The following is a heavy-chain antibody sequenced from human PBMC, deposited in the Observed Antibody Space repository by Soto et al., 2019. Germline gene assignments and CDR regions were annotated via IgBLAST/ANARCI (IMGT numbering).Heavy chain of an antibody. D-gene: IGHD3-22*01. Sequence: QVQLVQSGAEVKKPGSSVKVSCKASGGTFSSYAISWVRQAPGQGLEWMGGIIPIFGTANYAQKFQGRVTITADESTSTAYMELSSLRTDDTAGYYCASRDSSGYPGLGAGAFDIWGQGTIVTVSS. CDR1: GGTFSSYA. CDR2: IIPIFGTA. CDR3: ASRDSSGYPGLGAGAFDI. V-gene: IGHV1-69*01. J-gene: IGHJ3*02.